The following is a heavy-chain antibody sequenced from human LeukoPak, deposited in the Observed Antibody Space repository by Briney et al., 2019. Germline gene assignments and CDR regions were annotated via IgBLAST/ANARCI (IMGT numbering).Heavy chain of an antibody. J-gene: IGHJ6*04. CDR1: GFTFSSYA. D-gene: IGHD3-10*02. CDR3: AELGITMIGGV. Sequence: GGSLRLSCAASGFTFSSYAMSWVRQAPGKGLEWVSLIYSGGTTFYADSVKGRFTISRDNSKNSLYLQMNSLRAEDTAVYYCAELGITMIGGVWGKGTTVTISS. CDR2: IYSGGTT. V-gene: IGHV3-23*03.